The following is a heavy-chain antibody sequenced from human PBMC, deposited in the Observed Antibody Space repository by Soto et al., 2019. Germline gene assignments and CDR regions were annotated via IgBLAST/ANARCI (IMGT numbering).Heavy chain of an antibody. V-gene: IGHV3-7*03. J-gene: IGHJ6*02. Sequence: EVQLVESGGGLVQPGGSLRLSCAASGFTFSSYWMSWVRQAPGKGLEWVANIKQDGSEKYYMDSVKGRFTISRDNAKNSLYLQMNSLRAEDTAVYYCARGPEYYDFWSGYSGGYYYYGMDVWGQGTTVTVSS. CDR3: ARGPEYYDFWSGYSGGYYYYGMDV. D-gene: IGHD3-3*01. CDR1: GFTFSSYW. CDR2: IKQDGSEK.